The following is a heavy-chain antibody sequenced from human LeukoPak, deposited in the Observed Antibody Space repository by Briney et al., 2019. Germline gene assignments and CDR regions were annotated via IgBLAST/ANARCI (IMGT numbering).Heavy chain of an antibody. V-gene: IGHV3-23*01. CDR1: GFTFSSYT. CDR3: ARAYPLYGMDV. Sequence: GGSLRLSCAASGFTFSSYTMSWVRQAPGKGLEWVSAIGGSGSRTSYADSVKGRFTISRDNSKNTLYLQINSLRAEDTAVYYCARAYPLYGMDVWGQGTTVTVSS. J-gene: IGHJ6*02. CDR2: IGGSGSRT.